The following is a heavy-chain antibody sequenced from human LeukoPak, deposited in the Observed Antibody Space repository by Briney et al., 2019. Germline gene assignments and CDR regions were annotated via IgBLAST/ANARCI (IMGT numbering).Heavy chain of an antibody. CDR1: GFTFRSYD. D-gene: IGHD2-2*01. CDR2: ISGSGGSA. V-gene: IGHV3-23*01. CDR3: AKVGRPYCSSTTCYHLDY. J-gene: IGHJ4*02. Sequence: GTLRLSCAASGFTFRSYDMSWVRQAPGKGLEWVSVISGSGGSAYDTDSVKGRFTISRDNSKNTMYLDMISLRVDDTAVYYCAKVGRPYCSSTTCYHLDYWGQGALVTVSS.